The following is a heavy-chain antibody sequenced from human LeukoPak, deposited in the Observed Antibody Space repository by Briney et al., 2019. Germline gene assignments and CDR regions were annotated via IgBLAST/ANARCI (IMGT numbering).Heavy chain of an antibody. D-gene: IGHD5-18*01. Sequence: ASVKVSCKASGYTFTGYYMHWVRQAPGQGLEWMGWINPNSGGTNYAQRFQGRVTMTRDTSISTAYMELSRLRSDDTAVYYCARVSVDTAKVFDYWGQGTLVTVSS. J-gene: IGHJ4*02. CDR1: GYTFTGYY. V-gene: IGHV1-2*02. CDR3: ARVSVDTAKVFDY. CDR2: INPNSGGT.